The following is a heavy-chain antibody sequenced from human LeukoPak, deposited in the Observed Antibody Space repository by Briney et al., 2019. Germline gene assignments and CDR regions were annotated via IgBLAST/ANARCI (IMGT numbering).Heavy chain of an antibody. Sequence: GGSLRLSCAASGFTFSSYAMSWVRQAPGKGLEWVSAISGSGGSTYYADSVKGRFTISRDNSKNTLYLQMNSLRAEDTAVYYCAKDQGRTYYDILTGFRYAFDIWGQGTMVTVSS. J-gene: IGHJ3*02. CDR2: ISGSGGST. CDR3: AKDQGRTYYDILTGFRYAFDI. D-gene: IGHD3-9*01. V-gene: IGHV3-23*01. CDR1: GFTFSSYA.